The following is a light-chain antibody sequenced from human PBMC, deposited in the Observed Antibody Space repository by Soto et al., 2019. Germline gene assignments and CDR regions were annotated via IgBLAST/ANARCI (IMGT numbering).Light chain of an antibody. Sequence: PGTLSLSRGERATLSCRASQSVSNNYLAWYQQKPGQAPRLLIYGASNRAAGTPDRFSGSGSGTDFTLTISRLEPEDFAVYYCQPYGSSGTFGQGTKVDIK. V-gene: IGKV3-20*01. CDR3: QPYGSSGT. J-gene: IGKJ1*01. CDR2: GAS. CDR1: QSVSNNY.